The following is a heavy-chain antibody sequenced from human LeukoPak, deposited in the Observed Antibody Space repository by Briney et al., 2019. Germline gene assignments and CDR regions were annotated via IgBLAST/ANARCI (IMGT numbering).Heavy chain of an antibody. J-gene: IGHJ4*02. CDR2: INPSGGST. CDR3: ARGPITMIVVVTAFDY. D-gene: IGHD3-22*01. CDR1: GYTFTSYG. V-gene: IGHV1-46*01. Sequence: ASVKVSCKASGYTFTSYGISWVRQAPGQGLEWMGIINPSGGSTSYAQKFQGRVTMTRDTSTSTVYMELSSLRSEDTAVYYCARGPITMIVVVTAFDYWGQGTLVTVSS.